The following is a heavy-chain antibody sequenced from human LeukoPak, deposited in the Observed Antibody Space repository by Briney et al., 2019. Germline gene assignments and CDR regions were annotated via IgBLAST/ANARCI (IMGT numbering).Heavy chain of an antibody. V-gene: IGHV3-43*01. CDR2: ITWDGGST. Sequence: GSLRLSCAASGFTFADYTMHWVRQAPGKGLEWVSLITWDGGSTYYADSVKGRFTVSRDNSKNSLYLQMNSLRTEDTALYYCAKVSGRRGYSYMDVWGKGTTVTVSS. CDR1: GFTFADYT. D-gene: IGHD3-3*01. CDR3: AKVSGRRGYSYMDV. J-gene: IGHJ6*03.